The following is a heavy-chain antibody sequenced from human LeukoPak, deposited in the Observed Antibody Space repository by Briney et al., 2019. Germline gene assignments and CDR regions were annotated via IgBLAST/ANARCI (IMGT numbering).Heavy chain of an antibody. CDR1: GFTFSSYG. CDR2: IRYDGSNK. V-gene: IGHV3-30*02. CDR3: AKDLSPTVVVPAASNY. Sequence: PGGSLRLSCAASGFTFSSYGMHWVRQAPGKGLEWVAFIRYDGSNKYYADSVKGRFTISRDNSKDTLYLQMNSLRAEDTAVYYCAKDLSPTVVVPAASNYWGQGTLVTVSS. D-gene: IGHD2-2*01. J-gene: IGHJ4*02.